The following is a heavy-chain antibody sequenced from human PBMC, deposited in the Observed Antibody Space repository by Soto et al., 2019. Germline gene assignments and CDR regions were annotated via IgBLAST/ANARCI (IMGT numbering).Heavy chain of an antibody. Sequence: SETLSLTCTVSGGSISNYYWSWIRQPPGKGLEWIGYIYYSGSTNYNPSLKSRVTISVDTSKNQFSLKLSSVTAADTAVYYCARRYGSSFDYWGQGTLVTVSS. J-gene: IGHJ4*02. CDR2: IYYSGST. CDR3: ARRYGSSFDY. V-gene: IGHV4-59*08. CDR1: GGSISNYY. D-gene: IGHD3-10*01.